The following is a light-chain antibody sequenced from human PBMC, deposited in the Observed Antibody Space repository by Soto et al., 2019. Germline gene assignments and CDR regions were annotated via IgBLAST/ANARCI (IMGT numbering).Light chain of an antibody. V-gene: IGLV2-14*01. CDR1: SSDVGGYKY. CDR3: SSYTSSSTSVI. J-gene: IGLJ2*01. Sequence: QSVLTQPASVSGSPGQSITISCTGTSSDVGGYKYVSWYQQHPDKAPKLIIFEVSNRPSGISSRFSGSKSGNTASLTISGLHAEDEADYYCSSYTSSSTSVIFGRGTKLTVL. CDR2: EVS.